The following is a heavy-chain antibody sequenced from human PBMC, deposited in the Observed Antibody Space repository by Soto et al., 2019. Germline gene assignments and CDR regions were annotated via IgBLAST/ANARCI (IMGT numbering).Heavy chain of an antibody. CDR2: IDHGGST. CDR3: ARVGGYSYHLYGMDV. D-gene: IGHD5-18*01. J-gene: IGHJ6*02. Sequence: SETLSLTYAVYGGSFSGYYWSWIRQPPGKGLEWIGEIDHGGSTNYNPSLESRVTISFDTSRNQFSLKLKSVTAADTAVYFCARVGGYSYHLYGMDVWGQGTTVTVSS. V-gene: IGHV4-34*01. CDR1: GGSFSGYY.